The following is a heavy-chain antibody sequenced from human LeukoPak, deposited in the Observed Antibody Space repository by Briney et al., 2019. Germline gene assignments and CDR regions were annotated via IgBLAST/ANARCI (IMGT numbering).Heavy chain of an antibody. CDR1: GGSISSYY. V-gene: IGHV4-59*08. CDR3: ARGRKDIVVVPAASPLLYYYYYYMDV. Sequence: SETLSLTCTVSGGSISSYYWSWIRQPPGKGLEWIGYIYYSGSTNYNPSLKSRVTISVDTSKNQFSLKLSSVTAADTAVYYCARGRKDIVVVPAASPLLYYYYYYMDVWGKGTTVTVSS. CDR2: IYYSGST. J-gene: IGHJ6*03. D-gene: IGHD2-2*01.